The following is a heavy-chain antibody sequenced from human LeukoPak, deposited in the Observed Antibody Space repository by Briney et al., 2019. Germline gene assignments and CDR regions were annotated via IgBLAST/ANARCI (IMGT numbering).Heavy chain of an antibody. Sequence: SETLSLTCTVSGGSISSYYGSWIRQPPGKGLEWIGYIYYSGSTNYNPSLKSRVTISLDTSKNQFSLKLSSVTAADTAVYYCARDLRFDYWGQGTLVTVSS. J-gene: IGHJ4*02. V-gene: IGHV4-59*01. CDR2: IYYSGST. CDR1: GGSISSYY. CDR3: ARDLRFDY. D-gene: IGHD4-17*01.